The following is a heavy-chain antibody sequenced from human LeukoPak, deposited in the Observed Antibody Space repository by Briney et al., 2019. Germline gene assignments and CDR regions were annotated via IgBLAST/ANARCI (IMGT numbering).Heavy chain of an antibody. CDR1: GGSISSYY. Sequence: PSETLSLTCTVSGGSISSYYWSWIRQPPGKGLEWIGYIYYSGSTNYNPSLKSRVTISVGTSKNQFSLKLSSVTAADTAVYYCARVGKQLVRTFDYWGQGTLVTVSS. CDR2: IYYSGST. D-gene: IGHD6-13*01. J-gene: IGHJ4*02. V-gene: IGHV4-59*01. CDR3: ARVGKQLVRTFDY.